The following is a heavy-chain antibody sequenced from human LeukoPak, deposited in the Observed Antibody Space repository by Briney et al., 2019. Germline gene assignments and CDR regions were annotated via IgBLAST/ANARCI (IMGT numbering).Heavy chain of an antibody. J-gene: IGHJ4*02. V-gene: IGHV1-46*01. CDR2: IHPSGGNT. Sequence: ASVKLSCKASGYTFTSNYMHWVRQAPGQRLEWMGIIHPSGGNTNYAQRFQGRVAMTRDTSTSTVYMELSSLRSEDTAIYFCARDCSSTRCQGPVFDNWGQGTLVTVSS. D-gene: IGHD2-2*01. CDR3: ARDCSSTRCQGPVFDN. CDR1: GYTFTSNY.